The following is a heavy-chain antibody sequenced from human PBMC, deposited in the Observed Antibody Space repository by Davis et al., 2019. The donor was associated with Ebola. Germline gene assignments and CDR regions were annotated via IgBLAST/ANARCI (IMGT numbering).Heavy chain of an antibody. D-gene: IGHD2-2*02. J-gene: IGHJ4*02. V-gene: IGHV3-48*03. Sequence: GGSLRLSCEASGFSFSSYEMNWVRQAPGKGPGWVSYISGGGNTKHYADSVKRRFTISRDNAKNSIYLQMNNLRAEDAGVYYCVRYCRSSDCYRGFDYWGQGTLVTVSS. CDR1: GFSFSSYE. CDR2: ISGGGNTK. CDR3: VRYCRSSDCYRGFDY.